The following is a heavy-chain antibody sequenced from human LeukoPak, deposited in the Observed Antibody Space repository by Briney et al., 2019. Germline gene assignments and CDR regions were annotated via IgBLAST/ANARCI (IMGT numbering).Heavy chain of an antibody. J-gene: IGHJ4*02. CDR2: INTDGSST. Sequence: GGSLRLSCAASGFTFSSYWMHWVRQTPGKGLVWVSRINTDGSSTTYADSVKGRFTISRDNTKNTLYLQMNSLRAEDTAVYYCARRGSSWYAAVYWGQGTLVTVSS. D-gene: IGHD6-13*01. CDR3: ARRGSSWYAAVY. V-gene: IGHV3-74*01. CDR1: GFTFSSYW.